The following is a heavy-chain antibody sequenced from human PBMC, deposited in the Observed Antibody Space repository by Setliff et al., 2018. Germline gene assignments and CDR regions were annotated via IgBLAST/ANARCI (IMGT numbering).Heavy chain of an antibody. J-gene: IGHJ4*02. D-gene: IGHD2-15*01. V-gene: IGHV3-30*04. CDR3: ARGTQAYTSWTDSALGY. CDR1: GFLYSNNA. CDR2: ISYDGTIT. Sequence: PGGSLRLSCAASGFLYSNNAFHWVRQTPGKGLEWVAVISYDGTITHYVDSVKGRFSISRDNSQNMLYMQMNSLRADDTAVYYCARGTQAYTSWTDSALGYWGKGTLVTVSS.